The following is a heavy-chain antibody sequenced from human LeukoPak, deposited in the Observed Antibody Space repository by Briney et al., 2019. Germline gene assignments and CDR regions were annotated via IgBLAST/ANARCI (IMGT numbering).Heavy chain of an antibody. CDR1: GGSISSNSYY. J-gene: IGHJ5*02. CDR2: IYYSGNT. V-gene: IGHV4-39*07. Sequence: PSETLSLTCTVSGGSISSNSYYWGWIRQPPGKGLEWIGTIYYSGNTYYTPSLKSRVTISVDTSKNQFSLKLTSVTAADTAVYYCARARIVGAGRVWFDPWGQGTLVTVSS. CDR3: ARARIVGAGRVWFDP. D-gene: IGHD1-26*01.